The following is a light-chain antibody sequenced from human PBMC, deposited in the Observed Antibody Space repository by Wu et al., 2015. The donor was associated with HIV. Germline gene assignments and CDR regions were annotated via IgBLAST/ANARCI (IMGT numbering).Light chain of an antibody. CDR3: QQRGNWPALT. J-gene: IGKJ4*01. CDR2: DAS. CDR1: QSVRNY. V-gene: IGKV3-11*01. Sequence: EIVLTQSPATLSLSPGERATLSCRASQSVRNYLAWFQQKPGQAPRLLIYDASDRATGIPARFSGSGPGTDFTLTISSLEPEDFAVYYCQQRGNWPALTFGGGTKVEIK.